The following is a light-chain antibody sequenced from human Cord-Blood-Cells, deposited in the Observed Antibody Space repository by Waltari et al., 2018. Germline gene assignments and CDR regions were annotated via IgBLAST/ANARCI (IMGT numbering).Light chain of an antibody. CDR2: WAS. CDR1: QSVLYSSNNKNY. V-gene: IGKV4-1*01. Sequence: DIVMTQSPDSLAVSLGERATINCKSSQSVLYSSNNKNYLAWYQQKPGQPPKLLIYWASTRKSGVPDRFSGSGSGTAFTLTISSLQAEDVAVYYCQQYYSTLAFGQGTKVEIK. CDR3: QQYYSTLA. J-gene: IGKJ1*01.